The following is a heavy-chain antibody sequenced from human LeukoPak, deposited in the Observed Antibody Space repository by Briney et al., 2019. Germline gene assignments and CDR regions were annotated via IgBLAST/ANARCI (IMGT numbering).Heavy chain of an antibody. CDR2: IYPGDSDT. V-gene: IGHV5-51*01. CDR3: ARQIGVNWFDP. CDR1: GYSFTSYW. J-gene: IGHJ5*02. Sequence: GGSLQISCKGSGYSFTSYWSGWVRQMPGKGLEWMGIIYPGDSDTRYSPPFQGQVTISADKSISTAYLQWSSLKASDTAMYYCARQIGVNWFDPWGQGTLVTVSS.